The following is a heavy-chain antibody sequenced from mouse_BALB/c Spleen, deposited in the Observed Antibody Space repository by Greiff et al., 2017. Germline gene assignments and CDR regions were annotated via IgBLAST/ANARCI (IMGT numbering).Heavy chain of an antibody. D-gene: IGHD1-1*01. J-gene: IGHJ4*01. CDR3: ARAYGSSFYYYAMDY. CDR1: GFNIKDTY. V-gene: IGHV14-3*02. Sequence: EVQLQQSGAELVKPGASVKLSCTASGFNIKDTYMHWVKQRPEQGLEWIGRIDPANGNTKYDPKFQGKATITADTSSNTAYLQLSSLTSEDTAVYYCARAYGSSFYYYAMDYWGQGTSVTVSS. CDR2: IDPANGNT.